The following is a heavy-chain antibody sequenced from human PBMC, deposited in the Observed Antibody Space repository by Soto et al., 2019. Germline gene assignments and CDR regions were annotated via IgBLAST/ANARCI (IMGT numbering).Heavy chain of an antibody. CDR2: IIPIFGTA. CDR1: GGTFSSYA. V-gene: IGHV1-69*13. J-gene: IGHJ4*02. Sequence: SVKVSCKASGGTFSSYAISWVRQAPGRGLEWMGGIIPIFGTANYAQKFQGRVTITADESTSTAYMELSSLRSEDTAVYYCASVSRYDSSGYYYDLWGQGTLVTVSS. CDR3: ASVSRYDSSGYYYDL. D-gene: IGHD3-22*01.